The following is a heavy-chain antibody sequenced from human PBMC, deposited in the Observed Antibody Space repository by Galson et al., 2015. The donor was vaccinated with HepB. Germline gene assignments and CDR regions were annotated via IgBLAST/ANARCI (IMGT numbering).Heavy chain of an antibody. D-gene: IGHD2-2*03. CDR1: GFTFSSYG. CDR2: IWYDGSNK. V-gene: IGHV3-33*01. J-gene: IGHJ4*02. Sequence: SLRLSCAASGFTFSSYGMHWVRQAPGKGLEWVAVIWYDGSNKYYADSVKGRFTISRDNSKNTLYLQMNSLRAEDTAVYYCARDRLDIVVVPAASYFDYWGQGTLVTVSS. CDR3: ARDRLDIVVVPAASYFDY.